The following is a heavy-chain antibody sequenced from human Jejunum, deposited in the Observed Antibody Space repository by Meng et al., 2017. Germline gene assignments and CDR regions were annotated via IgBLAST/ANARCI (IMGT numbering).Heavy chain of an antibody. CDR2: IHHSGST. CDR3: AREWSGSYRHFDY. J-gene: IGHJ4*02. D-gene: IGHD1-26*01. V-gene: IGHV4-4*02. Sequence: VQLDEAGPGLLKPSWPLSFPCPVFGGSIISSDWWSWGRQPPGKGLEWIGEIHHSGSTNYNPSLKSRVTISVDKSKNQFSLKLNSVTAADTAVYYCAREWSGSYRHFDYWGQGTLVTVSS. CDR1: GGSIISSDW.